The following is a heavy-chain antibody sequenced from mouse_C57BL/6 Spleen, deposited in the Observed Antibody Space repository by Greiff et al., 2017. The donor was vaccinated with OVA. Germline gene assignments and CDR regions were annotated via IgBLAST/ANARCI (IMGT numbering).Heavy chain of an antibody. Sequence: EVMLVASGGGLVKPGGSLKLSCAASGFTFSDYGMHWVRQAPETGLEWVAYISSGSSTIYYADPVKGRFTISRDNAKSTLFLQMTCVRSGDTAMYCCARWGDYWGQGTTLTVSS. V-gene: IGHV5-17*01. CDR2: ISSGSSTI. CDR1: GFTFSDYG. J-gene: IGHJ2*01. CDR3: ARWGDY.